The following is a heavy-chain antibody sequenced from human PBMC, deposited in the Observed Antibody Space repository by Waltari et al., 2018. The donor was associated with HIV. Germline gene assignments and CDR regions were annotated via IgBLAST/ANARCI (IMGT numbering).Heavy chain of an antibody. D-gene: IGHD6-13*01. CDR2: IYYSGST. CDR3: AGRPNIAAAGTAHY. V-gene: IGHV4-39*01. J-gene: IGHJ4*02. Sequence: QLQLQESGPGLVKPSETLSLTCTVSGGSISSSSYYWGWIRQPPGKGLEWIGSIYYSGSTYYNPSLKSRVTISVDTSKNQFSLKLSSVTAADTAVYYCAGRPNIAAAGTAHYWGQGTLVTVSS. CDR1: GGSISSSSYY.